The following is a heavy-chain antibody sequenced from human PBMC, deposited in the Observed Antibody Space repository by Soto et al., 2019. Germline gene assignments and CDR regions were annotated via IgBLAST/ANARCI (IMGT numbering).Heavy chain of an antibody. D-gene: IGHD3-3*01. V-gene: IGHV3-30*18. Sequence: QVQLVESGGGVVQPGRSLRLSCAASGFTFSSYGMHWVRQAPGKGLEWVAVISYDGSNKYYADSVKGRFTISRDNSKNTLYLQMNSLRAEDTAVYYCAKGAPGWSGYYGVVLFDYWGQGTLVTVSS. J-gene: IGHJ4*02. CDR3: AKGAPGWSGYYGVVLFDY. CDR2: ISYDGSNK. CDR1: GFTFSSYG.